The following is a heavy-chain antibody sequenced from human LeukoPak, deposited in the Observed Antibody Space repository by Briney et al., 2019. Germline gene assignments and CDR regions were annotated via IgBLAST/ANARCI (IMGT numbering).Heavy chain of an antibody. D-gene: IGHD1-1*01. CDR3: AREGYSWYDGDYYYYYMDV. V-gene: IGHV3-23*01. Sequence: GGSLRLSCAASGFTFSSYGMSWVRQAPGKGLEWVSAISASGGTTYYADPVKGHFTISRDNSKNTLYLQMNSLRAEDTAVYYCAREGYSWYDGDYYYYYMDVWGKGTTVTVSS. CDR1: GFTFSSYG. CDR2: ISASGGTT. J-gene: IGHJ6*03.